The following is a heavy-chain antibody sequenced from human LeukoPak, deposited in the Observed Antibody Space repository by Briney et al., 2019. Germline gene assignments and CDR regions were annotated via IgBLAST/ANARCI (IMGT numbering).Heavy chain of an antibody. Sequence: PGGSLRLSCVASGFTFSSYAMSWVRQAPGKGLECVSTFSGSDDSTYYGGSVKGRFTISRDNAKNSLYLQMNGLRDEDTAMYYCARDSVGSTTYYAYWYFDLWGRGTQVTVPS. CDR1: GFTFSSYA. CDR2: FSGSDDST. CDR3: ARDSVGSTTYYAYWYFDL. D-gene: IGHD2/OR15-2a*01. V-gene: IGHV3-23*01. J-gene: IGHJ2*01.